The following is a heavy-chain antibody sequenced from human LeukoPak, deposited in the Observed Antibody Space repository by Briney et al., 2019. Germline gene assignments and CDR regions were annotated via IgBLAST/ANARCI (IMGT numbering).Heavy chain of an antibody. CDR3: ARDRGSSTGLDY. V-gene: IGHV3-21*01. CDR1: GFTFSSYS. CDR2: ISSSSSYI. Sequence: GGSLRLSCAASGFTFSSYSMNWVRQAPGKGLEWVSSISSSSSYIYYADSVKGRFTISRDNAKNSLYLQMNSLRAEDAAVYYCARDRGSSTGLDYWGQGTLVTVSS. J-gene: IGHJ4*02. D-gene: IGHD6-13*01.